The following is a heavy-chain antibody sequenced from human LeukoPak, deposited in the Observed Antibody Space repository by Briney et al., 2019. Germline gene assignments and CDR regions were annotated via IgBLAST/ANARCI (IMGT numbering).Heavy chain of an antibody. V-gene: IGHV3-30*18. CDR1: GFTFSSYG. CDR2: ISYDGSNK. D-gene: IGHD6-13*01. CDR3: AKDRALNIAAAGIGVLLGYFDY. J-gene: IGHJ4*02. Sequence: PGGSLRLSCAASGFTFSSYGMHWVRQAPGKGLEWVAVISYDGSNKYYADSVKGRFTISRDNSKNTLYLQMNSLRAEDTAVYYCAKDRALNIAAAGIGVLLGYFDYWGQGTLVTVSS.